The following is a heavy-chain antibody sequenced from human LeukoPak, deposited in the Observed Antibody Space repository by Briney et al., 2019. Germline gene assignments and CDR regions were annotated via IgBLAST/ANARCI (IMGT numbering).Heavy chain of an antibody. CDR3: AKSTRGRTTLVDWFDP. Sequence: GGSLRLSCAASGFIFDDYAMHWVRQAPGKGLEWVSGISWNSGSIGYADSVRGRFTISRDNSKNSLYLQMNSLRAEDTAVYYCAKSTRGRTTLVDWFDPWGQGTLVIVSS. D-gene: IGHD2/OR15-2a*01. CDR1: GFIFDDYA. CDR2: ISWNSGSI. J-gene: IGHJ5*02. V-gene: IGHV3-9*01.